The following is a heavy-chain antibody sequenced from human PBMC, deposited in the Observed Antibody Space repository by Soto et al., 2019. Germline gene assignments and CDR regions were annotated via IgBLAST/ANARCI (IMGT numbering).Heavy chain of an antibody. J-gene: IGHJ4*02. V-gene: IGHV1-46*03. CDR3: AMEVPTVTTSLAFGY. Sequence: QVQLVQSGAEVKKPGASVKVSCKASGYTFTSYYMHWVRQAPGQGLEWMGIINPSGGSTSYAQKFQGRVTMTRDTSTSTVYMELSSLRSEDTAVYYCAMEVPTVTTSLAFGYWGQGTLVTVSS. CDR2: INPSGGST. CDR1: GYTFTSYY. D-gene: IGHD4-4*01.